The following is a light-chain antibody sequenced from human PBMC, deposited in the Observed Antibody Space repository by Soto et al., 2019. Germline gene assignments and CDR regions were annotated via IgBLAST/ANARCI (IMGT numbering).Light chain of an antibody. CDR1: QSVSRSY. V-gene: IGKV3-20*01. Sequence: EIVLTQSPATLSLSPGERATLSCGASQSVSRSYLAWYRQKPGQAPRLLIYGASSRATGISDRFSGSGSGTDFTLTISRLEPEDFAVYYCQQYGTSPVTFGQGTKVDIK. J-gene: IGKJ1*01. CDR3: QQYGTSPVT. CDR2: GAS.